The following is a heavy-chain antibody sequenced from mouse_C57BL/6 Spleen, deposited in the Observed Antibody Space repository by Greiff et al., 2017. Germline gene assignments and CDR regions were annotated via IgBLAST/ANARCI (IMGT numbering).Heavy chain of an antibody. CDR2: IYPGGGYT. Sequence: VQLQQSGAELVRPGPSVTLSCKASGYTFTNYWIGWAKQSPGHGLEWIGDIYPGGGYTNYNEKFKGKATRTADKSSSTAYMHFSSLTYEDSAIYYCARGDSSCYGYYFDYWGQGTTLTVSS. CDR3: ARGDSSCYGYYFDY. CDR1: GYTFTNYW. J-gene: IGHJ2*01. V-gene: IGHV1-63*01. D-gene: IGHD3-2*02.